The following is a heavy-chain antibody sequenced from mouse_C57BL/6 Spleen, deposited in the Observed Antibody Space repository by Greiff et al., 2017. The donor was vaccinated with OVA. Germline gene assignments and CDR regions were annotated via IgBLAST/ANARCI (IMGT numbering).Heavy chain of an antibody. V-gene: IGHV5-16*01. CDR3: ARRGYGNAMDY. CDR2: IKYDGSSN. Sequence: EVTLMESEGGLVQPGSSMKLSCTASGFTFSDYYMAWVRQVPEKGLEWVANIKYDGSSNYYLDSLKSRFIISRYNAKNILYLQMSSLKSEDTSTYYCARRGYGNAMDYWGQGTSVTVSS. J-gene: IGHJ4*01. D-gene: IGHD2-1*01. CDR1: GFTFSDYY.